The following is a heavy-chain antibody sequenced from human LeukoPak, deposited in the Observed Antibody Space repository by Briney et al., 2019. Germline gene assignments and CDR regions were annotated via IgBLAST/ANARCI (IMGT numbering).Heavy chain of an antibody. CDR2: ISGSGGST. J-gene: IGHJ6*03. Sequence: GGSLRLSCAASGFTFSSYAMSWVRQAPGKGLEWVSAISGSGGSTYYADSVKGRFTISRDNPKNTLYLQMNSLRAEDTAVYYCAKRAVGLYYYYMDVWGKGTTVTVSS. D-gene: IGHD6-19*01. CDR1: GFTFSSYA. CDR3: AKRAVGLYYYYMDV. V-gene: IGHV3-23*01.